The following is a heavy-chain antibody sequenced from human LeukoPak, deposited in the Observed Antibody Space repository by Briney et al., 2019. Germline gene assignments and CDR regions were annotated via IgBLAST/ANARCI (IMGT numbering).Heavy chain of an antibody. D-gene: IGHD6-19*01. CDR3: ARRDSSALFDY. V-gene: IGHV5-51*01. CDR2: IYPGDSNA. CDR1: GYSFTTYW. Sequence: GESLKISCQGSGYSFTTYWIGWVRQLPGKGLEWMGNIYPGDSNAIYSTSLQGQVTISVDKSINTAYLQWGSLKASDTAMYYCARRDSSALFDYWGQGSLVTVSS. J-gene: IGHJ4*02.